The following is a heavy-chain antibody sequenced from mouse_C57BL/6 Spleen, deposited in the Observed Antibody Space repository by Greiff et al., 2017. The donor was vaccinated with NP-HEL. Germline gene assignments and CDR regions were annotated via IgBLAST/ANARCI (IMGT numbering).Heavy chain of an antibody. Sequence: VMLVESGAELARPGASVKLSCKASGYTFTSYGISWVKQRTGQGLEWIGEIYPRSGNTYYNETFKGKATLTADKSSSTAYMELRSLTSEDSAVYFCAREGITTVVAPPRNYWGQGTTLTVSS. CDR1: GYTFTSYG. CDR2: IYPRSGNT. D-gene: IGHD1-1*01. J-gene: IGHJ2*01. V-gene: IGHV1-81*01. CDR3: AREGITTVVAPPRNY.